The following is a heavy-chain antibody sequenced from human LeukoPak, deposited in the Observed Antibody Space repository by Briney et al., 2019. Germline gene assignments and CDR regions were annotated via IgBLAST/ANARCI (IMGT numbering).Heavy chain of an antibody. D-gene: IGHD6-13*01. V-gene: IGHV3-21*01. J-gene: IGHJ4*02. CDR1: GFTFSSYS. CDR2: ISSSSSYI. CDR3: ARGAATGPTLGFDY. Sequence: PGGSLRLSCAASGFTFSSYSMNWVRQAPGKGLEWVSSISSSSSYIYYADSVKGRFTISRDNAKNSLYLQMNSLRAEDTAVYYCARGAATGPTLGFDYWGQGTLVTVSS.